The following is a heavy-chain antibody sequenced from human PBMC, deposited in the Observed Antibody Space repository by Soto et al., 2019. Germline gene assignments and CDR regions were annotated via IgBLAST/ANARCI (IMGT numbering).Heavy chain of an antibody. CDR3: ASKRLYFYGLDV. J-gene: IGHJ6*02. CDR2: IMQDGSGT. CDR1: GFTFSTYA. Sequence: GGSLRFSCAASGFTFSTYAMSWVRQTPGKGLEWVSNIMQDGSGTYYVDSVKGRFTISRDNAKNSLYLQMTSLRAEDTAVYYCASKRLYFYGLDVWGQGTTVTVSS. V-gene: IGHV3-7*01.